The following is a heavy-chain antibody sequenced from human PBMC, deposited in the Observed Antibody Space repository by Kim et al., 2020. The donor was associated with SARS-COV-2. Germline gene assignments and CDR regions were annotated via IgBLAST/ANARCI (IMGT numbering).Heavy chain of an antibody. CDR2: INTNTGNP. D-gene: IGHD3-22*01. J-gene: IGHJ5*02. CDR3: ARVVERYDSSRWFDP. CDR1: GYTFTSYA. V-gene: IGHV7-4-1*02. Sequence: ASVKVSCKASGYTFTSYAMNWVRQAPGQGLEWMGWINTNTGNPTYAQGFTGRFVFSLDTSVSTAYLQISSLKAEDTAVYYCARVVERYDSSRWFDPWGQGTLVTVSS.